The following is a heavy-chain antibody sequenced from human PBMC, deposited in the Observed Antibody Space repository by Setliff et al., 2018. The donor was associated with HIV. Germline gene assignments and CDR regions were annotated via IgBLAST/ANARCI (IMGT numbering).Heavy chain of an antibody. CDR1: GGSLSGYY. CDR3: AKEGTYSGAYWVRRVASFDI. V-gene: IGHV4-34*01. CDR2: GSHTGST. D-gene: IGHD1-26*01. J-gene: IGHJ3*02. Sequence: SETLSLTCAVYGGSLSGYYWRWIRQPPGKGLEWIGAGSHTGSTNYKPSLNSRITISADTPKNPFSLKLSSVTAADTGVDYSAKEGTYSGAYWVRRVASFDIWGQGTMVTVSS.